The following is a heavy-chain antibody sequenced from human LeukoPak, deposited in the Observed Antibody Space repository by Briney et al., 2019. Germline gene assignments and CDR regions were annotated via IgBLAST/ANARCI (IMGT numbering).Heavy chain of an antibody. D-gene: IGHD1-26*01. Sequence: PGGSLRLSCAASGFTFRSYGMNWVRQAPGKGLGWVSYITSSGSTIYYADSVKGRFTISRDNAKTSLYLQMNSLRAEDTAVYYCASEFIVGATFDYWGQGTLVTVSS. CDR2: ITSSGSTI. V-gene: IGHV3-48*03. CDR3: ASEFIVGATFDY. CDR1: GFTFRSYG. J-gene: IGHJ4*02.